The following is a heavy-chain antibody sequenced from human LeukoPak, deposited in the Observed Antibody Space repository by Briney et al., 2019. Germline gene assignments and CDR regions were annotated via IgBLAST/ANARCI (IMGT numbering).Heavy chain of an antibody. V-gene: IGHV1-46*01. J-gene: IGHJ6*02. D-gene: IGHD3-3*01. CDR2: INPSVGST. CDR3: AREGFPPKISDFWSGLGPYYYYGMDV. Sequence: ASVKVSCKASGYTFTSYYMHWVRQAPVQGLEWMGIINPSVGSTSYTQKFQGRVTMTRDTSTSTVYMELSSLRSEDTAVYYCAREGFPPKISDFWSGLGPYYYYGMDVWGQGTTVTVSS. CDR1: GYTFTSYY.